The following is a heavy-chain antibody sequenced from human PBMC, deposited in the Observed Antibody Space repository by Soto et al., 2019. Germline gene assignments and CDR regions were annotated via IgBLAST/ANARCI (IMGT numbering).Heavy chain of an antibody. D-gene: IGHD5-12*01. CDR3: AKDHWAAYSGYAIRNDLDV. Sequence: QVQLVESGGGVVQPGRSLRLSCAASGFTFSDYGIHWVRQAPGKGLEWVAVISYEGSKIYYADSVKGRFTISRDNSKNTLYLQMASLRPEDTAVYYCAKDHWAAYSGYAIRNDLDVWGQGTTVTVSS. J-gene: IGHJ6*02. CDR1: GFTFSDYG. CDR2: ISYEGSKI. V-gene: IGHV3-30*18.